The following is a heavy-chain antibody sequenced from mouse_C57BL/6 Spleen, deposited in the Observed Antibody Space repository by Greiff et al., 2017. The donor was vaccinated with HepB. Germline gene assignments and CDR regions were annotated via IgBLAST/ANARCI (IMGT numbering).Heavy chain of an antibody. CDR2: ISYDGSN. CDR3: ARDGNYGGYAMDY. Sequence: EVKLMESGPGLVKPSQSLSLTCSVTGYSITSGYYWNWIRQFPGNKLEWMGYISYDGSNNYNPSLKNRISITRDTSKNQFFLKLNSVTTEDTATYYCARDGNYGGYAMDYWGQGTSVTVSS. V-gene: IGHV3-6*01. J-gene: IGHJ4*01. D-gene: IGHD2-1*01. CDR1: GYSITSGYY.